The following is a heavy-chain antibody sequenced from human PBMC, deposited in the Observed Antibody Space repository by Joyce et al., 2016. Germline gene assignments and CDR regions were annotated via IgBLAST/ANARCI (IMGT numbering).Heavy chain of an antibody. CDR3: ARDRAGSRVATNANGSGSSRVVIYYWYTMDV. CDR2: MSYDGNNK. J-gene: IGHJ6*02. D-gene: IGHD3-10*01. CDR1: GLTFSTYA. Sequence: QVQLVESGGGVVQPGRSLRLSCAASGLTFSTYAMHWVRQAPGKGLEWVTVMSYDGNNKNYAASVKGRFTISRDNSKNTLYLQMNSLRAEDTAVYYCARDRAGSRVATNANGSGSSRVVIYYWYTMDVWGQGTAVTVSS. V-gene: IGHV3-30*04.